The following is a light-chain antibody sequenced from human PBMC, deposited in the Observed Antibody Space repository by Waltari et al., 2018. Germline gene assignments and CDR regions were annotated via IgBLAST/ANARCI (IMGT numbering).Light chain of an antibody. CDR2: AKD. J-gene: IGLJ2*01. CDR3: HSRDISGNHVV. V-gene: IGLV3-19*01. CDR1: SLRNYY. Sequence: SYELTQDTDVSVALGQTVRITCQGDSLRNYYANWHQQKPGQAPGLVIYAKDHRPSGIPDRFSGSSSGNTASLIITGAQAEDEADYYCHSRDISGNHVVFGGGTKLTVL.